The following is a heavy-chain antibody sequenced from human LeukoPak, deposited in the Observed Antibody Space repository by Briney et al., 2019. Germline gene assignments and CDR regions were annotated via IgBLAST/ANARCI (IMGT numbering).Heavy chain of an antibody. D-gene: IGHD3-22*01. CDR1: GFIFTDYG. CDR2: IRYDGSDK. V-gene: IGHV3-30*02. J-gene: IGHJ5*01. CDR3: AKDRPNFHENSGHYYRRDGDS. Sequence: GGSLRLSCAASGFIFTDYGMHWVRQAPGKGLEWLTFIRYDGSDKYYADSVKGRFTISRDNSKNVLYLRMNSLTAEDTAIYYCAKDRPNFHENSGHYYRRDGDSWGQGTLVTVSS.